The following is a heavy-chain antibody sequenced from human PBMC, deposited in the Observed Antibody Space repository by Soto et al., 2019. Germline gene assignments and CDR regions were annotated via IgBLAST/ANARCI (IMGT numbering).Heavy chain of an antibody. V-gene: IGHV1-18*01. J-gene: IGHJ4*02. CDR2: IGAYNGNR. Sequence: ASVKVSGKASGYNFRNYGITWLRQAPGQGLEWMGWIGAYNGNRKYLQKLQGRVTMTTDTSTNTAYMELTSLKSDDTAVYYCARVIGVASMDHWGQGTQVTVSS. CDR1: GYNFRNYG. D-gene: IGHD5-12*01. CDR3: ARVIGVASMDH.